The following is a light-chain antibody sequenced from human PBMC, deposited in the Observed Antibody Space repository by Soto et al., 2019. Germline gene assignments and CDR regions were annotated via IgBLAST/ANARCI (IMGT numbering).Light chain of an antibody. CDR2: EVR. J-gene: IGLJ1*01. Sequence: HSALTQPASVSGSPGQSITISCTGTSSDVGGHDYVSWYQQHTGKAPKLIIYEVRNRPSGVSNRFSGSKSGNTASLTISGLQAEDEADYYCSSYSSTTLVFGTGTKLTVL. CDR1: SSDVGGHDY. V-gene: IGLV2-14*01. CDR3: SSYSSTTLV.